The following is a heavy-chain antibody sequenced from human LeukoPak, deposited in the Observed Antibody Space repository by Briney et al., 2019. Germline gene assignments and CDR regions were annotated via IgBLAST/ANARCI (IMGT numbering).Heavy chain of an antibody. CDR1: GGSISSGSYY. Sequence: SQTLSLTCTVSGGSISSGSYYWSWIRQPAGKGLQWIGRMYTSGSPNYNPSLKSRVTISVDTSKNQFSLKLSSVTAADTAVFYCARHPTMGSDAFDIWGQGTMVTVSS. V-gene: IGHV4-61*02. J-gene: IGHJ3*02. D-gene: IGHD3-10*01. CDR2: MYTSGSP. CDR3: ARHPTMGSDAFDI.